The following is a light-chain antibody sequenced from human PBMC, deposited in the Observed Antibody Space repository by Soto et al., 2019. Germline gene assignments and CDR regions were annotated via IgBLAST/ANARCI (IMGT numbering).Light chain of an antibody. Sequence: DIQITKSPSTLSASVGDRVTITCRSSQSISSWLAWYQQKPGKAPKLLIYDASSLESGVPSRFSGSGSGTEFTLTISSLQPDDFATYYCQQYNSYSRTLGQGTKVDIK. CDR1: QSISSW. J-gene: IGKJ1*01. CDR3: QQYNSYSRT. CDR2: DAS. V-gene: IGKV1-5*01.